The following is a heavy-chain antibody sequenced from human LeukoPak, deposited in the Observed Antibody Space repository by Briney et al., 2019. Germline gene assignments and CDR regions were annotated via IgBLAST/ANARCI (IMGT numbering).Heavy chain of an antibody. CDR2: LYSDGNT. J-gene: IGHJ4*02. Sequence: GGSLRLSCADSGFTVITNDMTWGRQAPGKGLEWVSVLYSDGNTKYADSVQGRFTISRDNSKNTLYLEMNSLSPDDTAVYYCARGVEPLAANTLAYWGQGTLVTVSS. CDR1: GFTVITND. CDR3: ARGVEPLAANTLAY. V-gene: IGHV3-53*01. D-gene: IGHD1-14*01.